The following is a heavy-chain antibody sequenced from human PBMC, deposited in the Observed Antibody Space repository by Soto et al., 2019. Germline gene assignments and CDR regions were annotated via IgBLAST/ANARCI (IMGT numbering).Heavy chain of an antibody. J-gene: IGHJ4*02. D-gene: IGHD3-10*01. CDR3: ANYFGDKFGH. CDR2: SRNKANGYVT. CDR1: GFTFSDHY. V-gene: IGHV3-72*01. Sequence: ESGGDLVQPGGSLRLSCETSGFTFSDHYMDWVRQAPGKGLEWVARSRNKANGYVTEYAASVTGRFTISRDDSKNSVHLQMNSLKIEDTAVYYCANYFGDKFGHWGQGTLVTVSS.